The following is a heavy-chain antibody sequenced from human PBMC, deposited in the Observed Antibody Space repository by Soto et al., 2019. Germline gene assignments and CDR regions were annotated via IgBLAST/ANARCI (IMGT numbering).Heavy chain of an antibody. Sequence: GGSLRLSCAASGFTFSNYWMHWVRQAPGKGLVWVSRINSDGSSASYADSVKCRFTISRDNSKNTLYLQMNSRRAEDTAVYYWAREGSGYDSYYYGMDVWGQGTTVTVSS. CDR1: GFTFSNYW. D-gene: IGHD5-12*01. CDR3: AREGSGYDSYYYGMDV. J-gene: IGHJ6*02. CDR2: INSDGSSA. V-gene: IGHV3-74*01.